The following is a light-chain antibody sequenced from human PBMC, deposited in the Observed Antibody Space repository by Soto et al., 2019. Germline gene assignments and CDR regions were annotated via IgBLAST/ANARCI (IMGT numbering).Light chain of an antibody. CDR1: QSITTW. J-gene: IGKJ2*01. Sequence: DIQMTQSPSTLSASVGDRVTITCRASQSITTWLAWYQQKPGKAPKLLIYKATNLQSGVPSRFSGSGSGTEFSITISSLQPEDFAIYYCQQYNDYQYTFGQGTKLEIK. V-gene: IGKV1-5*03. CDR3: QQYNDYQYT. CDR2: KAT.